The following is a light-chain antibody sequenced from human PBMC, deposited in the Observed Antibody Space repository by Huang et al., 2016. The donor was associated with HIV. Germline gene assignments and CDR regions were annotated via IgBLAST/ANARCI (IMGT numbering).Light chain of an antibody. CDR1: ESILRK. V-gene: IGKV3-15*01. J-gene: IGKJ2*01. CDR3: QQYNKWPPYT. Sequence: VMTQSPAPLSVSPGEKATLSCRASESILRKLAWYQQRPGQPPRLLIYGASVRLPGIPDRFRGSGSGTEFSLTISSLQSEDFAVYYCQQYNKWPPYTYGQGTKLEIK. CDR2: GAS.